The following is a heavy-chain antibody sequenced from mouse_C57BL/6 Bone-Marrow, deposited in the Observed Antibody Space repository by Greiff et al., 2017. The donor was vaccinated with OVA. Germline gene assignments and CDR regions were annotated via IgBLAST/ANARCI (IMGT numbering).Heavy chain of an antibody. CDR1: GYTFTDYY. V-gene: IGHV1-19*01. Sequence: VQLQQSGPVLVKPGASVKMSCKASGYTFTDYYMNWVKQSPGKSLEWIGVINPYNGGTSYNQKFKGKATLTVDKSSSTAYMELNSLTSEDSAVYYCARDRSWYFDVWGTGTTVTVSS. CDR2: INPYNGGT. CDR3: ARDRSWYFDV. D-gene: IGHD3-2*01. J-gene: IGHJ1*03.